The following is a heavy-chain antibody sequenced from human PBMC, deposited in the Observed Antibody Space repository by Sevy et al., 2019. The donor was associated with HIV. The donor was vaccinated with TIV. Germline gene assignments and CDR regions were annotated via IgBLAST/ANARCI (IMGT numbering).Heavy chain of an antibody. J-gene: IGHJ4*02. CDR2: ISYDGSNK. V-gene: IGHV3-30*04. CDR3: ARDPTFSSDTRGYYPFDS. CDR1: GFIFSNYA. D-gene: IGHD3-22*01. Sequence: GGSLRLSCAASGFIFSNYAIHWVRRAPVKGLEWVTVISYDGSNKHYAASVKGRFTISRDNSGNTLFLQMNSLRLDDTAVYYCARDPTFSSDTRGYYPFDSWGQGTLVTVSS.